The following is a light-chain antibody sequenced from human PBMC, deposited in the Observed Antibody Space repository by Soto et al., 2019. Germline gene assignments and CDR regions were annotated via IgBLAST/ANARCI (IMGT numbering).Light chain of an antibody. CDR2: AAS. Sequence: DIQITQSPSTLSTSVGDRVSITCRASQSISRWLAWYQQKPGKAPNLLIYAASSLGSEVPSRFNGSGSGTHFTLTITSLQREDSATYFCQHSYNTPPTFGQGTKVDIK. V-gene: IGKV1-39*01. J-gene: IGKJ1*01. CDR1: QSISRW. CDR3: QHSYNTPPT.